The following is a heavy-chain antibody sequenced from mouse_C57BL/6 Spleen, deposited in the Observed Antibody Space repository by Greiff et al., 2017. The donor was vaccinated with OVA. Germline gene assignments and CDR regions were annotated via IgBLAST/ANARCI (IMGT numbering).Heavy chain of an antibody. V-gene: IGHV1-53*01. D-gene: IGHD1-1*01. CDR1: GYTFTSYW. Sequence: VQLQQPGTELVKPGASVKLSCKASGYTFTSYWMHWVKQRPGQGLEWIGNINPSNGGTNYNEKFKSKATLTVDKSSSTAYMQLSSLTSEDSAVXYCARWFYYGSRRYFDYWGQGTTLTVSS. CDR2: INPSNGGT. J-gene: IGHJ2*01. CDR3: ARWFYYGSRRYFDY.